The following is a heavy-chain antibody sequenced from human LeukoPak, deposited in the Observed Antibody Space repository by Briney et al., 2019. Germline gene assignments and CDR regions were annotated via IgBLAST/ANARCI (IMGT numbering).Heavy chain of an antibody. J-gene: IGHJ4*02. Sequence: PSETLSLTCTVSGGSISSGSYYWGWIRQPPGKGLEWIASMYYSGTTFYSPSLKSRVTISVDTSKNQLSLKLGSVTAADTAVYYCARHPPRDGSAFDYWGQGPLVTVSS. CDR3: ARHPPRDGSAFDY. CDR1: GGSISSGSYY. CDR2: MYYSGTT. V-gene: IGHV4-39*01.